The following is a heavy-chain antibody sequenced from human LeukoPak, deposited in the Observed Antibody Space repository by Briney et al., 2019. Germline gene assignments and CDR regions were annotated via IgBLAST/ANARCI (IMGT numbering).Heavy chain of an antibody. J-gene: IGHJ3*02. CDR2: FDPEDGET. V-gene: IGHV1-24*01. CDR3: ARDRCSSTSCYLLAPLDSSPDAFDI. D-gene: IGHD2-2*01. Sequence: GASVKVSCKVSGYTLTELSMHWVRQAPGKGLEWMGGFDPEDGETIYAQKFQGRVTMTEDTSKDTAYMELSSLRSEDTAVYYCARDRCSSTSCYLLAPLDSSPDAFDIWGQGTMVTVFS. CDR1: GYTLTELS.